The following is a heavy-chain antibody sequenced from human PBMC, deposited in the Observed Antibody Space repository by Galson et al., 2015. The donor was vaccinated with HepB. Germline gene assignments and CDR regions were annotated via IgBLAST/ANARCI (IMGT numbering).Heavy chain of an antibody. CDR2: IIPLFGTI. D-gene: IGHD1-26*01. CDR3: ARGPYKTRDDSGLVLGVLDV. Sequence: SVKVSCKASADTFRRSAFSWVRQAPGQGLEWMGEIIPLFGTINYAQKFQGRVTMTADESRSTVFMDLNSLKFDDTAVYYCARGPYKTRDDSGLVLGVLDVWGQGTTVTVSS. CDR1: ADTFRRSA. J-gene: IGHJ6*02. V-gene: IGHV1-69*13.